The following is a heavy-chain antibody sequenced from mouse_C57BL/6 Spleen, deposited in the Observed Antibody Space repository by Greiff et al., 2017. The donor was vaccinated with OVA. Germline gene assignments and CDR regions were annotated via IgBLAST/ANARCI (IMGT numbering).Heavy chain of an antibody. J-gene: IGHJ2*01. CDR3: ALLGPDY. V-gene: IGHV1-26*01. CDR1: GYTFTDYY. Sequence: VQLQQSGPELVKPGASVKISCKASGYTFTDYYMNWVKQSHGKSLEWIGDINPNNGGTSYNQKFKGKATLTVDKSSSTAYMELRSLTSEDSAVYYCALLGPDYWGQGTTLTVSS. D-gene: IGHD4-1*01. CDR2: INPNNGGT.